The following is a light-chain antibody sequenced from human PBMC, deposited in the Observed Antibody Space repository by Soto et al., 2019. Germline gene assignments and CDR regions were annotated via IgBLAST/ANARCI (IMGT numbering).Light chain of an antibody. Sequence: QSALTQPPSVSGSPGQSVTISCTGTSTDFVSYNRVSWYQQPPGTAPKLIIYEASNRPSGVPDRFSGSKSGNTASLTISGLQAADEADYYCAAWDDSLSGYVFGTGTKLTVL. CDR2: EAS. J-gene: IGLJ1*01. CDR1: STDFVSYNR. V-gene: IGLV2-18*01. CDR3: AAWDDSLSGYV.